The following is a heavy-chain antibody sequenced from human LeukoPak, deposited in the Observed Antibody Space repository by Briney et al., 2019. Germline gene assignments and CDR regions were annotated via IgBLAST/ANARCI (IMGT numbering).Heavy chain of an antibody. J-gene: IGHJ4*02. D-gene: IGHD4-17*01. CDR3: VKAGEMTTLTKFGIRFDY. CDR1: GSTFSSYT. CDR2: ISSNGGST. V-gene: IGHV3-64D*06. Sequence: GGSLRLSCSASGSTFSSYTMHWVRQAPGKGLEYVSAISSNGGSTYYADSVKGRFTISRDNSKNTLYLQMSSLRAEDTAVYYCVKAGEMTTLTKFGIRFDYWGQGTLVTVSS.